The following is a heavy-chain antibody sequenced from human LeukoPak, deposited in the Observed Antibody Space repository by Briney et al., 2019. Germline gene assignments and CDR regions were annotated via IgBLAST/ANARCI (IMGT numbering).Heavy chain of an antibody. Sequence: PGGSLRLSCAASGFTFSGYGMHWVRQAPGKGLEWVAFLRYDGSEKYYGDSVKGRFTISRDNSKNTLYLQMDSLRAEDTAVYYCARETAAGTGAGPGYYYMDVWGKGTTVTVSS. CDR2: LRYDGSEK. D-gene: IGHD6-13*01. V-gene: IGHV3-30*02. CDR1: GFTFSGYG. CDR3: ARETAAGTGAGPGYYYMDV. J-gene: IGHJ6*03.